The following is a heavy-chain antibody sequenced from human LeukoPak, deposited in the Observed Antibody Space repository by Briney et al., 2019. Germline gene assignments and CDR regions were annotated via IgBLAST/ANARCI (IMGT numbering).Heavy chain of an antibody. J-gene: IGHJ4*02. CDR2: IYHSGST. CDR3: ARNSSSWYFDY. CDR1: GYSISSGYY. D-gene: IGHD6-13*01. V-gene: IGHV4-38-2*01. Sequence: SETLSLTCGVSGYSISSGYYWGWIRQPPGKGLEWIGSIYHSGSTHYNPSLKSRVTISVDTSKKQFSLKLSSVTAADTAVYYCARNSSSWYFDYWGQGTLVTVSS.